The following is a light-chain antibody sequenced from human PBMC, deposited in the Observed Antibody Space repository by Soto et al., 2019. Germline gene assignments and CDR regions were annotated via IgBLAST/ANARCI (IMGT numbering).Light chain of an antibody. V-gene: IGKV3-15*01. CDR3: QQYNNWPWT. Sequence: EIVMTQSPATLSVSPGERATLSCRASQSVSSKLAWYQQKPCQAPRLLISGASTRAPGIPARFSGSASGTEFTLTISSLQSEDFAVYYCQQYNNWPWTFGQGTKVEIK. CDR1: QSVSSK. CDR2: GAS. J-gene: IGKJ1*01.